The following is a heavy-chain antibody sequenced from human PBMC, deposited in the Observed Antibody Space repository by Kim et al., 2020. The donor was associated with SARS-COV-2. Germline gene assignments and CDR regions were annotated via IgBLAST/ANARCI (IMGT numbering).Heavy chain of an antibody. J-gene: IGHJ3*02. CDR1: GFTFSSYW. CDR2: INSDGSST. CDR3: ATWPDYDHLESDAFDI. D-gene: IGHD3-16*01. Sequence: GGSLRLSCAASGFTFSSYWMHWVRQAPGKGLVWVSRINSDGSSTSYADSVKGRFTISRDNAKNTLYLQMNSLRAEDTAVYYCATWPDYDHLESDAFDIWGQGTMVTVSS. V-gene: IGHV3-74*01.